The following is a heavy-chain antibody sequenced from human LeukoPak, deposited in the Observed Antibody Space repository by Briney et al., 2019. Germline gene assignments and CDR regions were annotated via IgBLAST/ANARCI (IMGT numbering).Heavy chain of an antibody. J-gene: IGHJ6*02. CDR1: GFTFSSYA. Sequence: GGSLRLSCAASGFTFSSYAMSWVRQAPGKGLEWASTICGSGSDTYYADSVKGRFTISRDHSENTLYLQMNSLVAEDTAIYYCAKVPYSDYGSGRPPFMDVWGQGTMVTVSS. V-gene: IGHV3-23*01. CDR2: ICGSGSDT. D-gene: IGHD3-10*01. CDR3: AKVPYSDYGSGRPPFMDV.